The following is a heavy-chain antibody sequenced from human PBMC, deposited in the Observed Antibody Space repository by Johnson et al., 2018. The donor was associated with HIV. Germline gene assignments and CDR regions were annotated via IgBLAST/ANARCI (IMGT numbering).Heavy chain of an antibody. CDR2: IWHDGRDV. V-gene: IGHV3-33*01. D-gene: IGHD1-14*01. CDR1: GFTFSSYG. CDR3: ARGFHRGGAFDI. Sequence: QVQLVESGGGVVQPGTSLRLSCAASGFTFSSYGIHWVRQAPGKGLEWVAFIWHDGRDVYYADSVKGRFTVSRDNSKNAVYLQMNSLRAEDTAVYYCARGFHRGGAFDIWGQGTMVTVSS. J-gene: IGHJ3*02.